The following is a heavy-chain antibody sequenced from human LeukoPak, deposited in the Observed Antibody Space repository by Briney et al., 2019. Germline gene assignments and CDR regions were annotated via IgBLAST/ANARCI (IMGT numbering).Heavy chain of an antibody. CDR1: GYTFTSYD. CDR2: MTPNSGNT. J-gene: IGHJ4*02. CDR3: ARGPPNWGYDY. V-gene: IGHV1-8*01. Sequence: ASVKVSCKASGYTFTSYDINWVRQATGQGLEWMGWMTPNSGNTGYAQKFQGRVTMTRNTSIGTAYMELSSLRSDDTAVYYCARGPPNWGYDYWGPGTLVTVSS. D-gene: IGHD7-27*01.